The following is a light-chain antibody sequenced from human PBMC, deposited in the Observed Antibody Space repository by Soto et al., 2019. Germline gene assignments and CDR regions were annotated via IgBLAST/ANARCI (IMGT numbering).Light chain of an antibody. CDR3: QTWGTGSHVV. Sequence: QPVLTQSPSASASLGASVKLTCTLSSGHSSYAIAWHQQQPEKGPRYLMKLDSDGSHTKGDAIPDRFSGSSSGAERYLPISSLQSEDEAHYSCQTWGTGSHVVFGGGTKLTVL. CDR2: LDSDGSH. CDR1: SGHSSYA. V-gene: IGLV4-69*01. J-gene: IGLJ2*01.